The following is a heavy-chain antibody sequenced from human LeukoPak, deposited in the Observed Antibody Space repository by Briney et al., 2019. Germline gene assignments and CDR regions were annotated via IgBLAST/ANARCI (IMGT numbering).Heavy chain of an antibody. D-gene: IGHD2-15*01. CDR1: GFTFSSYG. J-gene: IGHJ6*02. V-gene: IGHV3-30*03. CDR2: ISYHGALK. Sequence: PGKSLRLSCAASGFTFSSYGMHWVRQAPGKGLEWVAIISYHGALKYYADSVKGRFTISRDNSRNTLSLQMNSLRADDTAVYSCARGYPECDRGSCQGYGLDVWGQGTTVTVSS. CDR3: ARGYPECDRGSCQGYGLDV.